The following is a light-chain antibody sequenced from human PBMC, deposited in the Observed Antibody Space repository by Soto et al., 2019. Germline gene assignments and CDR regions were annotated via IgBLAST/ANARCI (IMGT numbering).Light chain of an antibody. CDR1: SSSIGTKT. CDR2: SNN. J-gene: IGLJ3*02. Sequence: QSVLTQPPSASGTPGQRVTISCSGSSSSIGTKTVNWYQQLPGTAPKLLIYSNNQRPSGVPDRFSGSKSGTSASLAISGLQSEDEADYYCAAWDDSLNGRVFGGGTKLTVL. V-gene: IGLV1-44*01. CDR3: AAWDDSLNGRV.